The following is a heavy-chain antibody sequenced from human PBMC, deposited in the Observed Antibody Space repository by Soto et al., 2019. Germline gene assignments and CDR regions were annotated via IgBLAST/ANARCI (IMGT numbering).Heavy chain of an antibody. J-gene: IGHJ4*02. CDR3: ARNRTF. CDR1: VFTFSSYA. Sequence: PGGSLRLSCAASVFTFSSYAMSWVRQAPGKGLEWISASSGSGASTSYADSVKGRFSISRDNAKNSLYLQMNSLRAEEPAVDYCARNRTFRGQGTPVTVSS. V-gene: IGHV3-23*01. CDR2: SSGSGAST.